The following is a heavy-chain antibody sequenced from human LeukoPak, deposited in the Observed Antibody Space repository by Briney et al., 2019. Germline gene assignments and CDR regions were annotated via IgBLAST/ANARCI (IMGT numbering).Heavy chain of an antibody. Sequence: ASVKVSCKASGGTFSSYAISWVRQAPGQGLEWMGWINPNSGGTNYAQKFQGRVTMTRDTSISTAYMELSRLRSDDTAVYYCARERAVGYLRGYYFDYWGQGTLVTVSS. V-gene: IGHV1-2*02. CDR3: ARERAVGYLRGYYFDY. J-gene: IGHJ4*02. CDR1: GGTFSSYA. CDR2: INPNSGGT. D-gene: IGHD4-17*01.